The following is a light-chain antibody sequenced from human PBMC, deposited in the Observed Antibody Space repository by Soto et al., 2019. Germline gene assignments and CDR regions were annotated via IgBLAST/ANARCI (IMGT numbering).Light chain of an antibody. CDR1: QSVTSNH. J-gene: IGKJ4*01. Sequence: IVLTQSPGTLSLSTGERATLSCKASQSVTSNHLVWYQQMPGQAPRLLIGGASRRATGVPDRFTGSGSGTDFYLTIDRLEPEDAAMYYCQQYATSPRTFGGGTKVDIK. CDR3: QQYATSPRT. V-gene: IGKV3-20*01. CDR2: GAS.